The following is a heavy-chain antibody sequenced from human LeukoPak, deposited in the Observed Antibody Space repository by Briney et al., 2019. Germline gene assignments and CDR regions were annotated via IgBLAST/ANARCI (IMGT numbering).Heavy chain of an antibody. D-gene: IGHD3-22*01. CDR1: GYTFTSYD. Sequence: ASVKVSCKASGYTFTSYDINWVRQATGQGLEWMGWMNPNSGNTGYAQKFQGRVTMTRNTSISTAYMELSSLRSEDTAMYYCARCSGYYSRFDYWGQGTLVTVSS. CDR2: MNPNSGNT. CDR3: ARCSGYYSRFDY. V-gene: IGHV1-8*01. J-gene: IGHJ4*02.